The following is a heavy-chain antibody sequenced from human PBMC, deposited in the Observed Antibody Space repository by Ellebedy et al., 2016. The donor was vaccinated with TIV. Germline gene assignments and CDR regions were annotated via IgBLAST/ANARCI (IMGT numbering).Heavy chain of an antibody. CDR1: GYTFTDFD. D-gene: IGHD2-15*01. J-gene: IGHJ4*02. V-gene: IGHV1-8*01. CDR2: MNPNSGNT. Sequence: AASVKVSCKASGYTFTDFDINWARQATGQGLEWVGWMNPNSGNTGSAQKFQGRVTMTRDSPISTAYMELSSLRSEDTAVYYCGRGRGYASTGRVYYFDYWGQGSLVTVSS. CDR3: GRGRGYASTGRVYYFDY.